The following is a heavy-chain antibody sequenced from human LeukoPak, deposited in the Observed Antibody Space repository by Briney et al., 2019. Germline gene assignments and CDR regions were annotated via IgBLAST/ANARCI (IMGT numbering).Heavy chain of an antibody. CDR3: AKDRLVRGVIIKRGFDY. CDR2: ISGSGGST. CDR1: GFTFGDYA. D-gene: IGHD3-10*01. Sequence: GGSLRLSCTASGFTFGDYAMSWVRQAPGKGLEWVSAISGSGGSTYYADSVKGRFTISRDNSKNTLYLQMNSLRAEDTAVYYCAKDRLVRGVIIKRGFDYWGQGTLVTVSS. J-gene: IGHJ4*02. V-gene: IGHV3-23*01.